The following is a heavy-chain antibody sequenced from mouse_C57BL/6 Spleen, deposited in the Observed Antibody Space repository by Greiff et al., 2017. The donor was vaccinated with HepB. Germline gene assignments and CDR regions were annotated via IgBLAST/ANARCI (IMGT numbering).Heavy chain of an antibody. Sequence: EVMLVESGGGLVQPGGSLKLSCAASGFTFSDYYMYWVRQTPEKRLEWVAYISNGGGSTYYPDTVKGRFTISRDNAKNTLYLQMSRLKYEDTAMYYCARHATGFDDWGQGTTLTVSS. CDR3: ARHATGFDD. CDR1: GFTFSDYY. CDR2: ISNGGGST. V-gene: IGHV5-12*01. J-gene: IGHJ2*01. D-gene: IGHD4-1*01.